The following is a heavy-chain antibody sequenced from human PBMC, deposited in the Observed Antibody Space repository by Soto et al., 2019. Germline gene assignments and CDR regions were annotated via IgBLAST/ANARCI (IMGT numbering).Heavy chain of an antibody. CDR2: ISGSGGST. V-gene: IGHV3-23*01. Sequence: EVQLLESGGGLVQPGGSLRLSCAASGFTFSSYAMSWVHQAPGKGLEWVSAISGSGGSTYYADSVKGRFTISRDNSKNTLYLQMNSLRAEDTAVYYCAKEWYCSGGSCYLPGDYWGQGTLVTVSS. CDR1: GFTFSSYA. CDR3: AKEWYCSGGSCYLPGDY. D-gene: IGHD2-15*01. J-gene: IGHJ4*02.